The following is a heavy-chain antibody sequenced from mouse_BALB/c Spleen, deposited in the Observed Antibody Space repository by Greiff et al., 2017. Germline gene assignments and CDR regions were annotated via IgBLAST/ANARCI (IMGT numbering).Heavy chain of an antibody. CDR2: ISYSGST. V-gene: IGHV3-2*02. CDR1: GYSITSDYA. Sequence: EVQLQQSGPGLVKPSQSLSLTCTVTGYSITSDYAWNWIRQFPGNKLEWMGYISYSGSTSYNPSLKSRISITRDTSKNQFFLQLNSVTTEDTATYYCARSLYYYGSPYFDYWGQGTTLTVSS. CDR3: ARSLYYYGSPYFDY. D-gene: IGHD1-1*01. J-gene: IGHJ2*01.